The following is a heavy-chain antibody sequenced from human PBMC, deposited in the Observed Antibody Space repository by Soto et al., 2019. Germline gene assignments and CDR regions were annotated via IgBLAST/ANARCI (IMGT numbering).Heavy chain of an antibody. J-gene: IGHJ4*02. D-gene: IGHD3-16*01. Sequence: QVQLVQSGAAVKKPGSSVKVSCKASGGTFSSDTISWVRQAPGQRLEWMGRIIPILGIANYAQKFQGRVTITADKSTSTAYMELSSLRSEDTAVYYCARSTDLMNIDYWGQGTLVIVSS. CDR2: IIPILGIA. CDR3: ARSTDLMNIDY. V-gene: IGHV1-69*02. CDR1: GGTFSSDT.